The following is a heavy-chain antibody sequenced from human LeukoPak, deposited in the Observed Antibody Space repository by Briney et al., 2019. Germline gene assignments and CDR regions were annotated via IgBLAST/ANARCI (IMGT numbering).Heavy chain of an antibody. CDR2: INPNSGGT. CDR3: ASRKQQLARSEHSFDY. Sequence: GASVKVSCKASGYTFTGYYMNWVRQAPGQGLEWMGWINPNSGGTNYAQKFQGRVTMTGDTSISTAYMELSSLRSDDTAVYYCASRKQQLARSEHSFDYWGQGTLVTVSS. V-gene: IGHV1-2*02. J-gene: IGHJ4*02. D-gene: IGHD6-13*01. CDR1: GYTFTGYY.